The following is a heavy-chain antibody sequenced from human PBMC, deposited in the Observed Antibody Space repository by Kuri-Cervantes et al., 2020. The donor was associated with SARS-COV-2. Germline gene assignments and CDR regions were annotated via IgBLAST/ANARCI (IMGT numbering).Heavy chain of an antibody. CDR2: IKQDGSEK. V-gene: IGHV3-7*01. J-gene: IGHJ4*02. Sequence: GESLKISCAASGFTFSSYWMSWVRQAPGKGLEWVANIKQDGSEKYYVDSVKGRFTISRDNAKNSLYLQMNSPRAEDTAVYYCARVPRSSSQTYWGQGTLVTVSS. CDR3: ARVPRSSSQTY. CDR1: GFTFSSYW. D-gene: IGHD6-6*01.